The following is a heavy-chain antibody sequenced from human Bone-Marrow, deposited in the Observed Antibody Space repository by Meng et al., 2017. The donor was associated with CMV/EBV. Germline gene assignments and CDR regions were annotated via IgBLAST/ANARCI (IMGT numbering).Heavy chain of an antibody. CDR1: GFTCRGCA. CDR2: ISYDRSNK. V-gene: IGHV3-30*04. D-gene: IGHD6-25*01. Sequence: CAVSGFTCRGCAMHWVRRAPGKGLGWVTVISYDRSNKYYADSVKGRFTISRDNSKNTLYLQMNSLRAEDTAVYYCARGLISYPRLIWGQGTLVTVSS. CDR3: ARGLISYPRLI. J-gene: IGHJ4*02.